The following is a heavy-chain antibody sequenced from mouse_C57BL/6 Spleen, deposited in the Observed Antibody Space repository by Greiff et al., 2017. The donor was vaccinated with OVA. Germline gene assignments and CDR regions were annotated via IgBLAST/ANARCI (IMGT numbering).Heavy chain of an antibody. CDR2: IDPSDSYT. V-gene: IGHV1-59*01. Sequence: QVQLQQPGAELVRPGTSVKLSCKASGYTFTSYWMHWVKQRPGQGLEWIGVIDPSDSYTNYNPKFKGKATLTVDTSSSTAYMQLSSLTSEDSAVYYCARSGTARDAMDYWGQGTSVTVSS. CDR1: GYTFTSYW. CDR3: ARSGTARDAMDY. D-gene: IGHD3-1*01. J-gene: IGHJ4*01.